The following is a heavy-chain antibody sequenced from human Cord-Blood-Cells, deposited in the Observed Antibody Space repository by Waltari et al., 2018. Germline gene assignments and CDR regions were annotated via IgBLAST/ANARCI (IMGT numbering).Heavy chain of an antibody. D-gene: IGHD3-9*01. J-gene: IGHJ4*02. CDR1: GYTFTSYG. V-gene: IGHV1-18*01. Sequence: QVQLVQSGAEVKKPGASVKVSCKDSGYTFTSYGISWVRQAPGQGLEWMEWISAYNGNTNNAQKLQGRVTRTTDTSTSTAYMELRSLSSDDTAVYYCARGGFSNILTGYYNSDYWGQGTLVTVSS. CDR2: ISAYNGNT. CDR3: ARGGFSNILTGYYNSDY.